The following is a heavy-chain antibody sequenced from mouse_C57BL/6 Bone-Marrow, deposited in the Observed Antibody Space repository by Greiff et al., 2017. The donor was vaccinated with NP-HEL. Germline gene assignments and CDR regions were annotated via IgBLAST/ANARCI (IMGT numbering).Heavy chain of an antibody. CDR2: IRNKANGYTT. CDR3: ARLYDYGFAY. D-gene: IGHD2-4*01. CDR1: GFTFTDYY. V-gene: IGHV7-3*01. Sequence: EVHLVESGGGLVQPGGSLSLSCAASGFTFTDYYMSWVRQPPGKALEWLGFIRNKANGYTTEYSASVKGRFTISRDNSQSILYLQMNALRAEDSATYYCARLYDYGFAYWGQGTLVTVSA. J-gene: IGHJ3*01.